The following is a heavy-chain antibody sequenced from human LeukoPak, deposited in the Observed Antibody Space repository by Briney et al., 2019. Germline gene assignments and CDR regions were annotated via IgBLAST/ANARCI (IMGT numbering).Heavy chain of an antibody. Sequence: GGSLRLSCAASGFTFTRYWMTWVRQAPGKGLEWVANIKHDRSERDYVDSVKGRFTISRDNAKNSVYLQMNSLRAEDTAVYYCARDMDKLGDYYGMDVWGQGTTVVVSS. V-gene: IGHV3-7*03. J-gene: IGHJ6*02. CDR2: IKHDRSER. CDR1: GFTFTRYW. CDR3: ARDMDKLGDYYGMDV. D-gene: IGHD3-16*01.